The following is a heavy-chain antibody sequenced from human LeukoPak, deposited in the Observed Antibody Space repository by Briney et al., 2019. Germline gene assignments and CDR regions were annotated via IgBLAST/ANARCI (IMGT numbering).Heavy chain of an antibody. V-gene: IGHV3-9*01. CDR1: GFTFCDYG. J-gene: IGHJ5*02. D-gene: IGHD6-13*01. CDR2: ISWNSDSI. Sequence: GGSLRLSCAVSGFTFCDYGMHWVRQAPGKGLEWVSGISWNSDSIGYADSVKGRFTISRDNAKNSLSLQMNSLRAEDTAFYYCAKGDSSNWSYNWFDPWGQGTLVTVSS. CDR3: AKGDSSNWSYNWFDP.